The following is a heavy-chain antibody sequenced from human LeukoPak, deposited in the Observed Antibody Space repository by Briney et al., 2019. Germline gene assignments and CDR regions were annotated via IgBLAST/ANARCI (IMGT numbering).Heavy chain of an antibody. Sequence: PGGSLRLSCAASGFTFTSYAITWVRQAPGKGLEWVSTISASGGGTYYPDSVKGRFTISSYNSRNTLNLQMNSLRAEDTAIYYCAKYCSGSCHDRHLDCRCRASRVTVSS. CDR1: GFTFTSYA. V-gene: IGHV3-23*01. CDR3: AKYCSGSCHDRHLDC. CDR2: ISASGGGT. J-gene: IGHJ4*02. D-gene: IGHD2-15*01.